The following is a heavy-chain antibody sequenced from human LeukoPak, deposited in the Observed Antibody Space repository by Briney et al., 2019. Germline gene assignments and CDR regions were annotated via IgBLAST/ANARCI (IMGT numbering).Heavy chain of an antibody. CDR2: IYYSGST. V-gene: IGHV4-59*05. CDR3: ARGSGIAVAAPGDAFDI. CDR1: GGSMTSYY. Sequence: SETLSLTCSVSGGSMTSYYWSWIRQPAGKGLEWIGSIYYSGSTYYNPSLKSRVTISVDTSKNQFSLKLSSVTAADTAVYYCARGSGIAVAAPGDAFDIWGQGTMVTVSS. D-gene: IGHD6-19*01. J-gene: IGHJ3*02.